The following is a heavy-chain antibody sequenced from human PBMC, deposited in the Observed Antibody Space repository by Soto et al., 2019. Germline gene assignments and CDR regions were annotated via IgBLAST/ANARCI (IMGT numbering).Heavy chain of an antibody. CDR1: GGSFSGYY. D-gene: IGHD2-2*01. CDR3: ARGPSAVVVVPAADADDY. J-gene: IGHJ4*02. CDR2: INHSGST. V-gene: IGHV4-34*01. Sequence: SETLSLTCAVYGGSFSGYYWSWIRQPPGKGLEWIGEINHSGSTNYNPSLKSRVTISVDTSKNQFSLKLSSVTAADTAVYYCARGPSAVVVVPAADADDYWGQGTLVTVSS.